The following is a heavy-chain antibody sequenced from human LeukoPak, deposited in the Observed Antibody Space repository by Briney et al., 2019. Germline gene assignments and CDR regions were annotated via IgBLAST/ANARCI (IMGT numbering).Heavy chain of an antibody. D-gene: IGHD2-8*01. CDR1: GGSINSAGYY. J-gene: IGHJ6*03. CDR3: ASTYDYYYYMGV. V-gene: IGHV4-31*03. CDR2: IYYTGST. Sequence: QPSETLSLTCNVSGGSINSAGYYWSWIRQHPGKGLEWIGYIYYTGSTYYNPSLKSRLTMSLDKSTNQVSLKLNSVTAADTAVYYCASTYDYYYYMGVWGKGTTVTVPS.